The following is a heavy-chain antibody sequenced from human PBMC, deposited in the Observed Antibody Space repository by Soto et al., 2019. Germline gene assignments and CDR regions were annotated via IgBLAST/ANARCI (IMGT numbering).Heavy chain of an antibody. CDR3: ARVVAARLYYYYGMDV. CDR1: GGSFSGYY. CDR2: INHSGST. Sequence: SETLSLTCAVYGGSFSGYYWSWIRQPPGKGLEWIGEINHSGSTNYNPSLKSRVTISVDTSKNQFSLKLSSVTAADTAVYYCARVVAARLYYYYGMDVWGQGTTVTVSS. V-gene: IGHV4-34*01. J-gene: IGHJ6*02. D-gene: IGHD6-6*01.